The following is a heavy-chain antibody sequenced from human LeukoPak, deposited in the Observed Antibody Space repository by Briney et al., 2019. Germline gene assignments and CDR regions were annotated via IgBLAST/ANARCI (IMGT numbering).Heavy chain of an antibody. CDR2: ISGTGGST. V-gene: IGHV3-23*01. Sequence: GGSLRISCVVSGSRFSSYARNWVRQSPERGLEWVSAISGTGGSTSYADSLKGRFTISRDNSKNTLYLQMGSLTAEDTAVYYCAKECGRDYEDRAFDIWGQGTMVTVSS. J-gene: IGHJ3*02. CDR1: GSRFSSYA. CDR3: AKECGRDYEDRAFDI. D-gene: IGHD3-22*01.